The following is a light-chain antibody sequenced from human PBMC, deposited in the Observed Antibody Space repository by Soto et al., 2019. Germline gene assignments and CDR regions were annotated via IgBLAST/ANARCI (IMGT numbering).Light chain of an antibody. J-gene: IGKJ4*01. Sequence: EIVLTQSPATLSLSPGERATLSCRASQNVISYLAWYQQKPGQAPRLLIYDASNRATGIPARFSGSGSGTDFTLTISSLAPEDSAVYYCQQRSNWLTFGGGTKVEIK. CDR2: DAS. CDR3: QQRSNWLT. CDR1: QNVISY. V-gene: IGKV3-11*01.